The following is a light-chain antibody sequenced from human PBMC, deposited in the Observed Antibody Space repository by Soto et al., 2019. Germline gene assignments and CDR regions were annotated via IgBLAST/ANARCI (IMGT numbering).Light chain of an antibody. J-gene: IGLJ3*02. CDR3: LLYYDRTWV. Sequence: QAVVTQEPSLTVSPGGTVTLTCASSTGAVTSGYYPNWFQQKPGQAPRALIHSTNNKHSWTTARFSGSLLGGRAALTLSGVQPEDEDEYCCLLYYDRTWVFGGGTKLTVL. CDR1: TGAVTSGYY. V-gene: IGLV7-43*01. CDR2: STN.